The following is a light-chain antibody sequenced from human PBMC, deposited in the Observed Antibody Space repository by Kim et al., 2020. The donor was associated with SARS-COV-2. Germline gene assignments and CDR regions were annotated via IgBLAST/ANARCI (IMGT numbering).Light chain of an antibody. J-gene: IGLJ2*01. Sequence: SSELTQDPAVSVALGQTVTITCQGDSLTNYYANWYQQKPGQAPLLVFSGKNNRPSGIPDRFFGSSSGNTVSLTITGTQAEDEADYYCQSLDSSGNHVLFGGGTQLTVL. CDR3: QSLDSSGNHVL. CDR2: GKN. V-gene: IGLV3-19*01. CDR1: SLTNYY.